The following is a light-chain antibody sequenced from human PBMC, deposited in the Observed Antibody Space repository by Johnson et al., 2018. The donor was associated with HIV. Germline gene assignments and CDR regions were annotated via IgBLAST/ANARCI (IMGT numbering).Light chain of an antibody. Sequence: QAVLTQPPSVSAAPGQRVTISCSGASSTFGNSYISWYQLLPGSPPKLLVFKNNERPSGIPDRFSGSNSGTSATLDITGLQTGDAADYYCATWDTSLITGGVFGTGTKVTVL. CDR1: SSTFGNSY. CDR2: KNN. CDR3: ATWDTSLITGGV. J-gene: IGLJ1*01. V-gene: IGLV1-51*02.